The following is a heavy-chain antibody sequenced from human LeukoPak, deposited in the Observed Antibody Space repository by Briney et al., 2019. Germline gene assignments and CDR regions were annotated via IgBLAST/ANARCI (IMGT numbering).Heavy chain of an antibody. CDR3: ARVSHVVVAATGVYGMDV. CDR2: INHSGST. D-gene: IGHD2-15*01. J-gene: IGHJ6*02. V-gene: IGHV4-34*01. CDR1: GGSFSGYY. Sequence: SETQSLTCAVYGGSFSGYYWSWIRQPPGKGLEWIGEINHSGSTNYNPSLKSRVTISVDTSKNQFSLKLSSVTAADTAVYYCARVSHVVVAATGVYGMDVWGQGTTVTVSS.